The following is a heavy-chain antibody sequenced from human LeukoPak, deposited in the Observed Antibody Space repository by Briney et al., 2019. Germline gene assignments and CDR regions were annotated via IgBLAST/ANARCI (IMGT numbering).Heavy chain of an antibody. CDR3: AKTAASMDV. J-gene: IGHJ6*03. V-gene: IGHV3-48*03. Sequence: GGSLRLSCAASGFTFSSYEMNWVRQAPGKGLEWVSYISSSGSTIYYADSVKGRVTISRDNAKNSLYLQMNSLRAEDTAVYYCAKTAASMDVWGKGITVTVSS. CDR1: GFTFSSYE. D-gene: IGHD2-15*01. CDR2: ISSSGSTI.